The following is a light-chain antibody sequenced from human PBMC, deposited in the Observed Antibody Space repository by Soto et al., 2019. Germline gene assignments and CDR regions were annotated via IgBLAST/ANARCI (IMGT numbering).Light chain of an antibody. CDR3: QLSYTTPPA. V-gene: IGKV1-39*01. CDR2: TTS. Sequence: DIQMTQSPSSLSASVGDRVTITCRASQSVSIYLNWYQQKPGKAPKLLIYTTSSLQSEVPSRFSGSGSGTDFTLTISSLQPVDFATYYSQLSYTTPPAFGQGTNVEVK. J-gene: IGKJ1*01. CDR1: QSVSIY.